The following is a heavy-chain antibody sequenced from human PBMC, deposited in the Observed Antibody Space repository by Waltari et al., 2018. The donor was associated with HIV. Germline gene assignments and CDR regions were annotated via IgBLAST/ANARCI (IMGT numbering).Heavy chain of an antibody. Sequence: EVQLVESGGGLVKPGGSLRLSCAASGFTFSSYSMTWVRQAPGKGLEWVSSISSSSSYIYYADSVKGRFTISRDNAKNSLYLQMNSLRAEDTAVYYCARDLGRLFDYWGQGTLVTVSS. V-gene: IGHV3-21*01. CDR2: ISSSSSYI. J-gene: IGHJ4*02. CDR3: ARDLGRLFDY. CDR1: GFTFSSYS. D-gene: IGHD5-12*01.